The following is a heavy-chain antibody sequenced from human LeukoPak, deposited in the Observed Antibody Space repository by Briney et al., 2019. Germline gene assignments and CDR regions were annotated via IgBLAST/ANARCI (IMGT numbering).Heavy chain of an antibody. CDR2: MSPNSGNT. CDR3: ARGRMVRGVIITSWFDP. V-gene: IGHV1-8*01. CDR1: GYTFTSYD. D-gene: IGHD3-10*01. Sequence: ASVKVSCKASGYTFTSYDINWVRQATGQGLEWMGWMSPNSGNTGYAQKFQGRVTMTRNTSISTAYMELSSLRSEDTAVYYCARGRMVRGVIITSWFDPWGQGTLVTVSS. J-gene: IGHJ5*02.